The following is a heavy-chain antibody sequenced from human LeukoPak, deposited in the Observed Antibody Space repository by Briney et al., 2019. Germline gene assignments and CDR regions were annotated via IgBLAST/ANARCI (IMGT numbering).Heavy chain of an antibody. CDR1: GFTFSSYW. Sequence: GGSLRLSCAASGFTFSSYWMSWVRQAPGKGLEWVANIKQDGSEKYYVDSVKSRFTISRDNAKNSLYLQMNSLRAEDTAVYYCASLRLVVVPAARDFDYWGQGTLVTVSS. D-gene: IGHD2-2*01. J-gene: IGHJ4*02. V-gene: IGHV3-7*01. CDR3: ASLRLVVVPAARDFDY. CDR2: IKQDGSEK.